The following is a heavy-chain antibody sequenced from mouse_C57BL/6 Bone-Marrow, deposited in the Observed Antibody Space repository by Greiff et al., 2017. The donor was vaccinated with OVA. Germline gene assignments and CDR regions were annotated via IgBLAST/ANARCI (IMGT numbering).Heavy chain of an antibody. CDR3: ERRVYYGLLYFDV. Sequence: QVQLQQSGAELVRPGTSVKMSCKASGYTFANYWIGWAKQRPGHGLEWIGDIYPGGGYTNYHEKFKGKATLTADKSSSTAYLQFSSLPSEDSDFYCCERRVYYGLLYFDVWGTGTTDTVSA. D-gene: IGHD1-2*01. CDR2: IYPGGGYT. V-gene: IGHV1-63*01. CDR1: GYTFANYW. J-gene: IGHJ1*03.